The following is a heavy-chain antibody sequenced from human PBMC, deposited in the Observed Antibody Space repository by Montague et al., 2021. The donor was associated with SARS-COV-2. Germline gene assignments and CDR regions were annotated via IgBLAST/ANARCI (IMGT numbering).Heavy chain of an antibody. V-gene: IGHV4-4*07. CDR2: DSASGST. D-gene: IGHD6-13*01. CDR3: ARDVVAAPGTFDY. CDR1: GDSISYFY. J-gene: IGHJ4*02. Sequence: SETLSLTCTVSGDSISYFYWSWIRQPAGKGLEWIGRDSASGSTNYNPSLNSRVTMSVDTSKKQFSLRLSPVTAADTAVYYCARDVVAAPGTFDYWGQGTLVTVSS.